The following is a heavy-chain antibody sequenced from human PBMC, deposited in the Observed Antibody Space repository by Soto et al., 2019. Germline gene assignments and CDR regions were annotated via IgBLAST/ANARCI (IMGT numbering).Heavy chain of an antibody. D-gene: IGHD3-22*01. CDR3: ARSFYYYDSSGYYED. CDR2: ISAYNGNT. CDR1: GYTFTSYG. V-gene: IGHV1-18*01. J-gene: IGHJ4*02. Sequence: GASVKVSCKASGYTFTSYGISWVRQAPGQGLEWMGWISAYNGNTNYAQKLQGRVTMTTDTSASTAYMELSSLRSEDTAVYYCARSFYYYDSSGYYEDWGQGTLVTVSS.